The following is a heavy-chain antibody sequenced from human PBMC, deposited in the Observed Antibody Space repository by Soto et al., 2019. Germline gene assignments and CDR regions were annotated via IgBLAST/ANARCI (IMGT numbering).Heavy chain of an antibody. Sequence: QVQLQESGPGLVKPSETLSLTCTVSGGSVSSGSYYWSWIRQPPGKGLEWIGYIYYSGSTNYNPSLKSRVTISVDTSKNQFSLKLSTVTAADTAVYYCARDRRYYYDSSGLLDYWGQGTLVTVSS. CDR1: GGSVSSGSYY. CDR3: ARDRRYYYDSSGLLDY. CDR2: IYYSGST. V-gene: IGHV4-61*01. J-gene: IGHJ4*02. D-gene: IGHD3-22*01.